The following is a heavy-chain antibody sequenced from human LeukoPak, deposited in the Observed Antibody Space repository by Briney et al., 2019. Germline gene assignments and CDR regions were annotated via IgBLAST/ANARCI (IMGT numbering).Heavy chain of an antibody. D-gene: IGHD1-1*01. V-gene: IGHV3-21*01. CDR2: ISSSSSYI. Sequence: GGSLRLSCAASGFTFSSYSMNWVRQAPGKGLEWVSSISSSSSYIYYADSVKGRFTISRDNAKNSLYLQMNSLRAEDTAVYYYARGAYGAPTLSDDPFDYWGQGTLVTVSS. J-gene: IGHJ4*02. CDR1: GFTFSSYS. CDR3: ARGAYGAPTLSDDPFDY.